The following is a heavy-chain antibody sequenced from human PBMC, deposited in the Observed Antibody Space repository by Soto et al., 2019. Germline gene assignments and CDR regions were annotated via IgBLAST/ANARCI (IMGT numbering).Heavy chain of an antibody. CDR2: ISYDGSNK. J-gene: IGHJ6*02. Sequence: QVQLVESGGGVVQPGRSLRLSCAASGFTFSSYAMHWVRQAPGKGLEWVAVISYDGSNKYYADSVKGRFTISRDNSKNTLYLQMNSLRAEDTAVYYCARDTSYDFCSGPYYGMDVWGQGTTVTVSS. V-gene: IGHV3-30-3*01. D-gene: IGHD3-3*01. CDR3: ARDTSYDFCSGPYYGMDV. CDR1: GFTFSSYA.